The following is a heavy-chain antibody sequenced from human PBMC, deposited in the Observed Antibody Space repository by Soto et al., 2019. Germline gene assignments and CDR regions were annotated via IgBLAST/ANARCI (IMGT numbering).Heavy chain of an antibody. CDR3: ARTGYSIVGIYFDY. D-gene: IGHD6-13*01. Sequence: QVTLKESGPVLVKPTETLTLTCTVSGFSLSNGRMAVSWIRQPPGKALEWLAHIFSNDDKSYSTSLKTSLTISKDTSRSQVVLTMTNVDPVDTATYYSARTGYSIVGIYFDYWGQGTLVTVSS. V-gene: IGHV2-26*01. J-gene: IGHJ4*02. CDR1: GFSLSNGRMA. CDR2: IFSNDDK.